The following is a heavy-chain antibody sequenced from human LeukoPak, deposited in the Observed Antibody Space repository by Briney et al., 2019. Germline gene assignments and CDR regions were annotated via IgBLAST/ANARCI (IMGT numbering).Heavy chain of an antibody. J-gene: IGHJ4*02. Sequence: QPGGPLRLSCAVSGFSVSNTYMSWLRQAPGEGLEWVSVIFRGEKTYYADSVKGRFTISRDSSTNTVYLQMASLRAEGTAIYYCVKEVPGTTVYDWGQGTLVTVSS. CDR2: IFRGEKT. D-gene: IGHD4-17*01. V-gene: IGHV3-66*01. CDR1: GFSVSNTY. CDR3: VKEVPGTTVYD.